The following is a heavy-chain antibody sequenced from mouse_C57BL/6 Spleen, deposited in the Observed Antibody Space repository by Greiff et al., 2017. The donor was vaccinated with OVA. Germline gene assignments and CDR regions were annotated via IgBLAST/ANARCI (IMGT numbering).Heavy chain of an antibody. D-gene: IGHD2-4*01. V-gene: IGHV1-39*01. CDR2: INPNYGTT. CDR3: AREGNYDYDVNYAMDY. CDR1: GYSFTDYN. Sequence: EVKLQESGPELVKPGASVKISCKASGYSFTDYNMNWVKQSNGKSLEWIGVINPNYGTTSYNQKFKGKATLTVDQSSSTAYMQLNSLTSEDSAVYYCAREGNYDYDVNYAMDYWGQGTSVTVSS. J-gene: IGHJ4*01.